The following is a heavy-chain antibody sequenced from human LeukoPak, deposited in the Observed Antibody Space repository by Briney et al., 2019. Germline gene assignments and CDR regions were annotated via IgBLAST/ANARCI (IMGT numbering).Heavy chain of an antibody. D-gene: IGHD2-15*01. CDR1: GYSINNYW. Sequence: GESLKISCKGSGYSINNYWIGWVRQMPGKGLEWMGIIYPADSDIRYSPSFQGQVTISADKSISTAYLRWSSLKASDTAMYYCARQEYCSGGSCYTWFDPWGQGTLVTVSS. V-gene: IGHV5-51*01. CDR2: IYPADSDI. J-gene: IGHJ5*02. CDR3: ARQEYCSGGSCYTWFDP.